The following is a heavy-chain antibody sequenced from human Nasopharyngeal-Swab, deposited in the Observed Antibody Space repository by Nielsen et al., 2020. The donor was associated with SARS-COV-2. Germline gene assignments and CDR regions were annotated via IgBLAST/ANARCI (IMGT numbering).Heavy chain of an antibody. V-gene: IGHV3-48*01. Sequence: LKISCAASGFSLSEYSMTWVRQAPGKGPEWISYITGSSSAVYYADSVKGRFTISRDNVENSLYLQMGSLRAEDTAVYYCARARTTVVVDYWGQGTLVTVSS. CDR3: ARARTTVVVDY. J-gene: IGHJ4*02. CDR1: GFSLSEYS. D-gene: IGHD4-23*01. CDR2: ITGSSSAV.